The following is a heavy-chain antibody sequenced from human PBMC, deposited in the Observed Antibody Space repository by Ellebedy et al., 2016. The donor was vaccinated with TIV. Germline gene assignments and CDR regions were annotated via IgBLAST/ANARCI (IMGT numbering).Heavy chain of an antibody. V-gene: IGHV1-69*13. Sequence: SVKVSCXASGGTFSSYAISWVRQAPGQGLEWMGGIIPIFGTANYAQKFQGRVTITADESTSTAYMELSSLRSEDTAVYYCASSPTTMVRGVNPPGDYWGQGTLVTVSS. J-gene: IGHJ4*02. D-gene: IGHD3-10*01. CDR2: IIPIFGTA. CDR3: ASSPTTMVRGVNPPGDY. CDR1: GGTFSSYA.